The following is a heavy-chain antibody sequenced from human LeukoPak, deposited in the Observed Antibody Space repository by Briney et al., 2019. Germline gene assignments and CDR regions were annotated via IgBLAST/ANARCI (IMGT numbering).Heavy chain of an antibody. CDR1: GFTFSNYD. Sequence: GGSLRLSCAASGFTFSNYDMHWVRQATGKGREWVSAIGTAGDTYYSGSVKGRFTISRENAKSSLYLQVNSLRVGDTALYYCTRGGRDGFDIWGQGTMVTVSS. J-gene: IGHJ3*02. CDR2: IGTAGDT. D-gene: IGHD2-15*01. V-gene: IGHV3-13*01. CDR3: TRGGRDGFDI.